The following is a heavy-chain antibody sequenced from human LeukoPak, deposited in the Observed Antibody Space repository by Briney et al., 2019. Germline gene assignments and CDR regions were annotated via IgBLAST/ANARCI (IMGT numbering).Heavy chain of an antibody. CDR3: ARDIHDTAMVRRGFDY. J-gene: IGHJ4*02. D-gene: IGHD5-18*01. CDR2: ISVNNGNT. CDR1: GYAFSSYG. V-gene: IGHV1-18*01. Sequence: ASVKVSCKASGYAFSSYGISWVRQAPGQGLEWMGWISVNNGNTHYAQKFQGRVTMTTDTSTSTAYMELRSLRSDDTAVYYCARDIHDTAMVRRGFDYWGQGTLVTVSS.